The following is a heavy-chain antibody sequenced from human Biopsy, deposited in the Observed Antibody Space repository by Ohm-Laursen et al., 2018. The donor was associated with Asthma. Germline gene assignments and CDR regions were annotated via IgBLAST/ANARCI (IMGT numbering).Heavy chain of an antibody. CDR3: AKESGSNYAFDI. CDR1: GFTFGDYA. D-gene: IGHD1-1*01. Sequence: SLRLSCAASGFTFGDYAMSWFRQAPGKGLEWVAVISYDGSNKYYADSVKGRFTISRDNSKNTLYLQMNSLRAEDTAVYYCAKESGSNYAFDIWGQGTVVTVSS. J-gene: IGHJ3*02. CDR2: ISYDGSNK. V-gene: IGHV3-30*04.